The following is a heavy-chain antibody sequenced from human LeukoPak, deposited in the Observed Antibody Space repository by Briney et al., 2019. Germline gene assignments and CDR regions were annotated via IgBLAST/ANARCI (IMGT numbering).Heavy chain of an antibody. CDR1: GYTFTIYD. J-gene: IGHJ4*02. CDR3: ARSIVGVRKRNDY. CDR2: MNPKSGHT. V-gene: IGHV1-8*01. Sequence: ASVTVSFKCSGYTFTIYDIIWVRQASGQGLEWMGWMNPKSGHTGYAQKFQGRVTMTRTTSISTAYMELTSLTSEDSAVYYCARSIVGVRKRNDYWGQGTLVTVSS. D-gene: IGHD1-26*01.